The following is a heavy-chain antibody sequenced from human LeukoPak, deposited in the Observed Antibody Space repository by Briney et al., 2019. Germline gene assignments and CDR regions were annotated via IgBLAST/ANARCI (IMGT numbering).Heavy chain of an antibody. V-gene: IGHV5-51*01. CDR3: ARQLTSGWSPNYGMDV. Sequence: PGESLKISCQGSGYSFTNYWIGWVRQVPGKCLEWIGIIYPGDSDTRYSPSFQGQVTISADKSISTAYLQWSSLKASDTAMYYCARQLTSGWSPNYGMDVWGQGTTVTVSS. CDR2: IYPGDSDT. D-gene: IGHD6-19*01. CDR1: GYSFTNYW. J-gene: IGHJ6*02.